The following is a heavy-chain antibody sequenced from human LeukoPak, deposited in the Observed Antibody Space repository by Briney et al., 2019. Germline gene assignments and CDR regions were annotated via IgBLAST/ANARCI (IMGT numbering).Heavy chain of an antibody. D-gene: IGHD1-1*01. J-gene: IGHJ4*02. V-gene: IGHV3-48*03. CDR2: ISTSGTTI. CDR3: ARRVPTGTKD. Sequence: GGSLRLSCAASGFTFSSYEMNWVRQAPGKGLEWVSYISTSGTTIYYADSVNDRFTISRDNAKSTLYLHMNSLRAEDTAFYYCARRVPTGTKDWGQGTLVTVSS. CDR1: GFTFSSYE.